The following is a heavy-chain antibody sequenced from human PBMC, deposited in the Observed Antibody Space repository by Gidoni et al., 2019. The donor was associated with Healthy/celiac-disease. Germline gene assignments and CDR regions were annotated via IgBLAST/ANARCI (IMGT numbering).Heavy chain of an antibody. CDR1: GFTLTSYG. CDR2: IWYDGSNK. J-gene: IGHJ3*02. CDR3: ARGGEVSSEAFDI. D-gene: IGHD3-16*01. Sequence: QVQLVESGGGVVQPGRSLRLSCAASGFTLTSYGMHWVRQAPGKGLEWVAVIWYDGSNKYYADSVKGRFTISRDNSKNTLYLQMNSLRAEDTAVYYCARGGEVSSEAFDIWGQGTMVTVSS. V-gene: IGHV3-33*01.